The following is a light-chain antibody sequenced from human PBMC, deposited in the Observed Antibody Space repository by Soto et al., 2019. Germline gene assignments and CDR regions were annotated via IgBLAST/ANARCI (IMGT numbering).Light chain of an antibody. CDR3: CSYTGTYTLGV. CDR1: SSNVGHYNY. Sequence: QSALTQPRSVSGSPGQSVTISCTGTSSNVGHYNYVSWYQQQTGKAPKLIIYDVTERPSGVPDRFSGSKSGNTASLTISGLQAEDEADYYCCSYTGTYTLGVFGGGTKLTVL. CDR2: DVT. V-gene: IGLV2-11*01. J-gene: IGLJ2*01.